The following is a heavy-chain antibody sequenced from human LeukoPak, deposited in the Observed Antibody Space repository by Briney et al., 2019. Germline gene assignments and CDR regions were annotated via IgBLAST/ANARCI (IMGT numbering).Heavy chain of an antibody. D-gene: IGHD2-15*01. CDR3: ASSYCSGGSCYVLSGAFDI. CDR1: GGTFSSYA. J-gene: IGHJ3*02. CDR2: IIPIFGTA. V-gene: IGHV1-69*05. Sequence: SVKVSCRASGGTFSSYAISWVRQAPGQGLEWMGGIIPIFGTANYAQKFQGRVTITTDESTSTAYMELSSLRSEDTAVYYCASSYCSGGSCYVLSGAFDIWGQGTMVTVSS.